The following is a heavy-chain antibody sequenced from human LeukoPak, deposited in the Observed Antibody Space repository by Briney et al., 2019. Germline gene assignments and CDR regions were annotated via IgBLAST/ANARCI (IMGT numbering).Heavy chain of an antibody. Sequence: GASVKVSCKASGGTFSSYAISWVRQAPGQGLEWMGGIIPIFGTANYAQKFQGRVTITADESTSTAYMELSSLRSEDTAVYYCARAGGSYGWFDPWGQGTLVTVSS. CDR3: ARAGGSYGWFDP. CDR2: IIPIFGTA. D-gene: IGHD1-26*01. V-gene: IGHV1-69*13. CDR1: GGTFSSYA. J-gene: IGHJ5*02.